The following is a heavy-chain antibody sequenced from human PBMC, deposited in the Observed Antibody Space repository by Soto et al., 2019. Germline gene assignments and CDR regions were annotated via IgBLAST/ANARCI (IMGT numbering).Heavy chain of an antibody. CDR2: IIPIFNST. J-gene: IGHJ4*02. CDR1: GSRFSNYV. Sequence: SVKVSCKVSGSRFSNYVISWVRQAPGHGLEWLGRIIPIFNSTKYAQSFQGRVTITADKSTSTASLELSSLRSDDTAVYYCAREGRGKKAGYNGLVSLGYWGQGTLVTVS. CDR3: AREGRGKKAGYNGLVSLGY. D-gene: IGHD2-2*02. V-gene: IGHV1-69*06.